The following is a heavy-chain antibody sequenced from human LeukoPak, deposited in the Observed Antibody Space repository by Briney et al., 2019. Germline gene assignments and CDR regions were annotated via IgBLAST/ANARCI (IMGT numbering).Heavy chain of an antibody. J-gene: IGHJ4*02. D-gene: IGHD3-22*01. Sequence: PGGSLRLSCAASGFTLSSYAMSWVRQAPGKGLEWVGRIKSKTDGGTTDYAAPVKGRFTISRDDSKNTLYLQMNSLKTEDTDVYYCTTDSYNDSSGYYQDYWGQGTLVTVSS. CDR3: TTDSYNDSSGYYQDY. V-gene: IGHV3-15*01. CDR2: IKSKTDGGTT. CDR1: GFTLSSYA.